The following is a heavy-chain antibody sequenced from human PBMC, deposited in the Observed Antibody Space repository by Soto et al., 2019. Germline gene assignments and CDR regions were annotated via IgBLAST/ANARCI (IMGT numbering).Heavy chain of an antibody. CDR3: ARDGGYYDFWSGYHTYYYYYGMDV. CDR1: GFTFSSYA. CDR2: ISYDGSNK. Sequence: PGGSLRLSCAASGFTFSSYAMHWVRQAPGKGLEWVAVISYDGSNKYYADSVKGRFTISRDNSKNTLYLQMNSMRAEDTAVYYCARDGGYYDFWSGYHTYYYYYGMDVWGQGTTVTVSS. J-gene: IGHJ6*02. V-gene: IGHV3-30-3*01. D-gene: IGHD3-3*01.